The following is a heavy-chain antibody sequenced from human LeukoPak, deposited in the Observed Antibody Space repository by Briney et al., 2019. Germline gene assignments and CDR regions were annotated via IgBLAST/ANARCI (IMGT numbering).Heavy chain of an antibody. Sequence: EGSLRLSCAASGFTFSSYAVNWVRQAPGKGLEWVSTINSGGTTYYADSVKGRFTSSRDNSKNTLYLQMNSLRVEDTAVYYCAKDRSTVTTYIPWFDPWGQGTLVTVSS. V-gene: IGHV3-23*01. CDR2: INSGGTT. D-gene: IGHD4-17*01. CDR3: AKDRSTVTTYIPWFDP. CDR1: GFTFSSYA. J-gene: IGHJ5*02.